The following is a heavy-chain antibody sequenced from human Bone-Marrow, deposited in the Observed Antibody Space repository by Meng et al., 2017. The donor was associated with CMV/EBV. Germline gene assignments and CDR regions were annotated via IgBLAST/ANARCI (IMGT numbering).Heavy chain of an antibody. J-gene: IGHJ5*02. CDR2: INHSGST. Sequence: SETLSLTCTVSGYSISSGYFWSWIRQSPGKGLEWIGEINHSGSTNYNPSLKSRLTMSVDASKNQFSLRLSSVTAADTAVYYCAKKGLRFLEILSVGWFEPWDQGTLVTVSS. CDR1: GYSISSGYF. D-gene: IGHD3-3*01. CDR3: AKKGLRFLEILSVGWFEP. V-gene: IGHV4-38-2*02.